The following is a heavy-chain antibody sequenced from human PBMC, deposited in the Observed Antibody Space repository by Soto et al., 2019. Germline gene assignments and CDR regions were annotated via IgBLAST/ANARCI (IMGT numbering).Heavy chain of an antibody. Sequence: ASVKVSCKASGYTFTGYYIHWVRQAPGQGLEWMGWINPNSGGTNCAQKFQGRVTMARDTSISTAYMELSRLGSDDTAVYHCAREMGYCSSSSCWGGFDPWGQGXLVTVYS. D-gene: IGHD2-2*01. V-gene: IGHV1-2*02. CDR1: GYTFTGYY. J-gene: IGHJ5*02. CDR3: AREMGYCSSSSCWGGFDP. CDR2: INPNSGGT.